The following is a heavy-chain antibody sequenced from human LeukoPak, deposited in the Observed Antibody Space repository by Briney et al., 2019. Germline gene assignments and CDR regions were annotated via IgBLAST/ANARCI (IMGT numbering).Heavy chain of an antibody. CDR3: AKDIGTTGTTPGY. J-gene: IGHJ4*02. Sequence: GGSLRLSCAASGFTFSSYAMHWVRQAPGKGLEWVAVISYDGSNKYYADSVKGRFTISRDNAKNSLYLQMNSLRAEDTALYYCAKDIGTTGTTPGYWGQGTLVTVSS. V-gene: IGHV3-30*04. D-gene: IGHD1-1*01. CDR2: ISYDGSNK. CDR1: GFTFSSYA.